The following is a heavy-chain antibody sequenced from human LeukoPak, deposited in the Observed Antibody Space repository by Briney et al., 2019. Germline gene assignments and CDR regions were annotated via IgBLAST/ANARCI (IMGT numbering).Heavy chain of an antibody. V-gene: IGHV4-34*01. D-gene: IGHD2-2*02. J-gene: IGHJ4*02. CDR2: INHSGST. Sequence: SETLSLTCAVYGGSFSGYYWSWIRQPPGKGLEWIGEINHSGSTNYNPSLKSRVTISVDTSKNQFSLKLSSVTAADTAVYCCASEYQLLYYYEYSWGQGTLVTVSS. CDR1: GGSFSGYY. CDR3: ASEYQLLYYYEYS.